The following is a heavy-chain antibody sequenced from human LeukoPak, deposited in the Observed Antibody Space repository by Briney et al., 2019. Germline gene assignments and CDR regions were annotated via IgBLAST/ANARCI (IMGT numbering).Heavy chain of an antibody. CDR2: INHSGST. CDR1: GGSFSGYY. Sequence: SETLSLTCAVYGGSFSGYYWSWIRQPPGKGLEWIGEINHSGSTNYNPSLKSRVTISVDTSKNQFSLKLSSVTAADTAVYYCARLSRQSWFDPWGQGTLVTVSS. J-gene: IGHJ5*02. D-gene: IGHD3-16*02. CDR3: ARLSRQSWFDP. V-gene: IGHV4-34*01.